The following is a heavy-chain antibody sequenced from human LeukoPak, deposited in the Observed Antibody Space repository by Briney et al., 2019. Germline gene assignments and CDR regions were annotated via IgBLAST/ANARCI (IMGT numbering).Heavy chain of an antibody. V-gene: IGHV4-39*07. CDR1: GGSISSYY. J-gene: IGHJ5*02. Sequence: SETLSLTCTVSGGSISSYYWSWIRQPPGKGLEWIGSIYYSGSTYYNPSLKSRVTISVDTSKNQFSLKLSSVTAADTAVYYCATGTGVLRFLEWLPQPWFDPWGQGTLVTVSS. CDR2: IYYSGST. D-gene: IGHD3-3*01. CDR3: ATGTGVLRFLEWLPQPWFDP.